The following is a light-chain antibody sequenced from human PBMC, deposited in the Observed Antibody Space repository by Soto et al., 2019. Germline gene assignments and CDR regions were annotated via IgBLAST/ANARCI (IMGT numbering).Light chain of an antibody. V-gene: IGLV1-44*01. CDR3: AVWDGSLSGWV. CDR1: SSNIGSNT. Sequence: QPVLTQPPSASGTPGQRVTISCSGSSSNIGSNTVNWYQHLPGTAPKLLIYSHNQRPSGVPDRFSGSKSGTSASLAISGLQSEDEADYYCAVWDGSLSGWVLGGGTKLTVL. J-gene: IGLJ3*02. CDR2: SHN.